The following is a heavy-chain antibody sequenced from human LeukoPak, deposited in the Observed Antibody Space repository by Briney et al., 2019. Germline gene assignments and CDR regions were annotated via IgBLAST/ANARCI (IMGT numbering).Heavy chain of an antibody. D-gene: IGHD6-13*01. CDR2: IRSKAYGGTT. Sequence: GGSLRLSCTASGFTFGDYAMSWVRQAPGKGLEGVGFIRSKAYGGTTEYAASVKGRFTISRDDSKSIAYLQMNSLKTEDTAVYYCTRPSSSWTQIFDYRGQGALVTVSS. J-gene: IGHJ4*02. CDR1: GFTFGDYA. CDR3: TRPSSSWTQIFDY. V-gene: IGHV3-49*04.